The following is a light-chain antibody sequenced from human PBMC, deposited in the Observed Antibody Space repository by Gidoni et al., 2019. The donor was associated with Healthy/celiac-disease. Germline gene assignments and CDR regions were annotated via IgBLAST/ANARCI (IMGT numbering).Light chain of an antibody. CDR3: QSYDSSLSGWV. CDR2: GNS. CDR1: TSNIGAGYD. J-gene: IGLJ3*02. V-gene: IGLV1-40*01. Sequence: QSVLTQPPSVPGAPGPRVTISCTGSTSNIGAGYDVHWYQQLPGTAPKLLLYGNSNRPSGVPDRFSGSKSGTSASLAITGLQAEDEADYYCQSYDSSLSGWVFGGGTKLTVL.